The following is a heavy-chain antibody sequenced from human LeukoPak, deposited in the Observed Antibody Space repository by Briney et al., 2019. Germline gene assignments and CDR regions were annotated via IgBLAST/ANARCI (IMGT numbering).Heavy chain of an antibody. J-gene: IGHJ6*02. D-gene: IGHD4-17*01. CDR1: GFTFNNYA. Sequence: GGSLRLSCAASGFTFNNYAMNWVRQAPGKGLEWVSAISGSGGSTYYADSVKGRFTISRDNSKNTLYLQMNSLRAEDTAVYYCAKAPVTSDRWGYYYYGMDVWGQGTTVTVSS. V-gene: IGHV3-23*01. CDR3: AKAPVTSDRWGYYYYGMDV. CDR2: ISGSGGST.